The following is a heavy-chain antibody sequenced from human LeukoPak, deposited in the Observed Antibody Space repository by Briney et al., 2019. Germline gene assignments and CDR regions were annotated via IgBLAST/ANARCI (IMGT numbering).Heavy chain of an antibody. D-gene: IGHD3-3*01. Sequence: PSETLSLTCAVYGGSFSGYYWSWIRQPPGKGLEGIGEINHSGSTNYNPSLKSRVAISVDTSKNQFSLKLSSVTAADTAVYYCARVVLRYDFWSGYYRRDYYYYYMDVWGKGTTVTVSS. J-gene: IGHJ6*03. CDR2: INHSGST. CDR1: GGSFSGYY. V-gene: IGHV4-34*01. CDR3: ARVVLRYDFWSGYYRRDYYYYYMDV.